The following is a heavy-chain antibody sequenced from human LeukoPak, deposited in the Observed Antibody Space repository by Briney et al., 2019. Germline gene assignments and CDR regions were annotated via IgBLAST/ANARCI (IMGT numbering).Heavy chain of an antibody. CDR1: GYTLTELS. D-gene: IGHD6-6*01. Sequence: ASVKVSCKVSGYTLTELSMHWVRQAPGKGLEWMGGFDPEDGETIYAQKFQGRVTITRDTSASTAYMELSSLRSEDTAVYYCARDRPSYYYYGMDVWGQGTTVTVSS. V-gene: IGHV1-24*01. CDR2: FDPEDGET. J-gene: IGHJ6*02. CDR3: ARDRPSYYYYGMDV.